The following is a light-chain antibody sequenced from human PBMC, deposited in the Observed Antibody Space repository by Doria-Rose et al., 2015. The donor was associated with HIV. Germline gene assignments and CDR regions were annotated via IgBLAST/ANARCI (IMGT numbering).Light chain of an antibody. V-gene: IGLV1-40*02. Sequence: QSVVTQPPSVSGAPGQRVAISCTGSSPNIGAGFDVNWYQQFPGTAPKLLTHGNTNRPSGVPDRFSGSKSGTSASLAISGLRAGDEADYYCQSYDSRLSVYVFGTGTKVTVL. CDR1: SPNIGAGFD. CDR2: GNT. CDR3: QSYDSRLSVYV. J-gene: IGLJ1*01.